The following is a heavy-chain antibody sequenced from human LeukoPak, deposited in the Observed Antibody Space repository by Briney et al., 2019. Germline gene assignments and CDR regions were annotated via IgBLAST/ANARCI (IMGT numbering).Heavy chain of an antibody. CDR2: ISGSGGST. D-gene: IGHD6-13*01. V-gene: IGHV3-23*01. Sequence: GGSLRLSCAASGFTFSSYAMSWVRQAPGKGLEWVSAISGSGGSTYYADSVKGRFTISRDNSKNTLYLQMNSLRAEDTAVYYCAKVDWGIIWYFSPGFCDYWGQGTLVTVSS. J-gene: IGHJ4*02. CDR1: GFTFSSYA. CDR3: AKVDWGIIWYFSPGFCDY.